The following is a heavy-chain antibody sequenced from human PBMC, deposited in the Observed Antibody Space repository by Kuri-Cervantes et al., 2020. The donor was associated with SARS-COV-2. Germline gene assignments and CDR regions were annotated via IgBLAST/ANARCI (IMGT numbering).Heavy chain of an antibody. V-gene: IGHV3-33*01. CDR1: GFTFSSYG. CDR2: IWYDGSNK. D-gene: IGHD3-22*01. J-gene: IGHJ4*02. Sequence: LSLTCAASGFTFSSYGMHWVRQAPGKGLEWVAVIWYDGSNKYYADSVKGRFTISRDNSKNTLYLQMNSLRAEDTAVYYCASRVSYYYDSSGYYYGDYWGQGTLVTVSS. CDR3: ASRVSYYYDSSGYYYGDY.